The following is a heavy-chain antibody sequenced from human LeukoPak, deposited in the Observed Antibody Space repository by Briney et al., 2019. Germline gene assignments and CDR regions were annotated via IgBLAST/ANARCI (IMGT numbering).Heavy chain of an antibody. CDR1: GFTFSSYG. J-gene: IGHJ4*02. V-gene: IGHV3-30*02. Sequence: GGSLRLSCAASGFTFSSYGMHWVRQAPGKGLEWVAFIRYDGSNKYYADSVKGRFTISRDNSKNTLYLQMNSLRAEDTAVYYCAKDGERVYYGSGIYFDYWGQGTLVTVSS. D-gene: IGHD3-10*01. CDR2: IRYDGSNK. CDR3: AKDGERVYYGSGIYFDY.